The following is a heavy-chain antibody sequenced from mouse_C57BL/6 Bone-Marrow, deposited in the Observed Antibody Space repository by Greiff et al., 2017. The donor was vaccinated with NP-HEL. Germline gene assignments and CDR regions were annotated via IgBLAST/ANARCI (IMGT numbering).Heavy chain of an antibody. J-gene: IGHJ3*01. D-gene: IGHD2-5*01. V-gene: IGHV5-2*01. CDR1: EYEFPSHD. CDR3: ARQSSNGAWFAY. Sequence: EVKLVESGGGLVQPGESLKLSCESTEYEFPSHDMSWVRKTPEKRLELVAAINSDGGSTYYPDTMERRFIISRDNTKKTRYLQLSSLRSEDTALYYCARQSSNGAWFAYWGQGTLVTVAA. CDR2: INSDGGST.